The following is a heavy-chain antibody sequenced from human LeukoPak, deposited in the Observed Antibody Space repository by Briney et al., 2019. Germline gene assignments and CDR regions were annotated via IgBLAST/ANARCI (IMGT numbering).Heavy chain of an antibody. CDR3: AKDSLPEAAGLFDY. D-gene: IGHD6-13*01. V-gene: IGHV3-7*03. CDR1: GFTFSSYW. J-gene: IGHJ4*02. Sequence: PGGSLRLSCAASGFTFSSYWMSWVRQAPGKGLEWVANIKQDGSEKYYVDSVKGRFTISRDNAKNSLYLQMNSLRAEDTALYYCAKDSLPEAAGLFDYWGQGTLVTVSS. CDR2: IKQDGSEK.